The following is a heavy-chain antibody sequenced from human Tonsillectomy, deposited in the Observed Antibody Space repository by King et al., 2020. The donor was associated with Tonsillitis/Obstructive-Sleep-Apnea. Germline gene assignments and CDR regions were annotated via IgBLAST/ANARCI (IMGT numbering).Heavy chain of an antibody. CDR1: GFTVSSNY. CDR3: ARDPPVGVGGNHDAFDI. Sequence: EVQLVESGGGLVQPGGSLRLSCAASGFTVSSNYMSWVRQAPGKGLEWVSVIYSGGSTYYADSVKGRFTISRDNYKNTLYLQMNSLRAEDTAVYYCARDPPVGVGGNHDAFDIWGQGTMVTVSS. D-gene: IGHD4-23*01. CDR2: IYSGGST. V-gene: IGHV3-66*01. J-gene: IGHJ3*02.